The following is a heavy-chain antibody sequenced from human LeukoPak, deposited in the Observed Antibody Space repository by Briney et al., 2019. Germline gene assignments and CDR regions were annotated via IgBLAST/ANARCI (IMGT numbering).Heavy chain of an antibody. D-gene: IGHD3-22*01. CDR3: ARVRDSSGYYYFDY. CDR1: GFTFSSYG. V-gene: IGHV3-30*03. Sequence: GGSLRLSCAASGFTFSSYGMHWVRQAPGKGLEWVAVISYDGSNKYYADSVKGRFTISRDNSKNTLYLQVNSLRSEDTAVYYCARVRDSSGYYYFDYWGQGTLVTVSS. CDR2: ISYDGSNK. J-gene: IGHJ4*02.